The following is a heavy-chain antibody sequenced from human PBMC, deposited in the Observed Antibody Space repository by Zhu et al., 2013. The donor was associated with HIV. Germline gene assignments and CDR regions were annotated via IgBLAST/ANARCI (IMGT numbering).Heavy chain of an antibody. CDR3: ARAMRSGLLWFRELDGYYFDY. J-gene: IGHJ4*02. V-gene: IGHV1-69*01. CDR2: IIPIFGTA. CDR1: GGTFSSYA. Sequence: VQLVQSGAEVKKPGSSVKVSCKASGGTFSSYAISWVRQAPGQGLEWMGGIIPIFGTANYAQKFQGRVTITADESTSTAYMELSSLRSEDTAVYYCARAMRSGLLWFRELDGYYFDYWGQGTLVTVSS. D-gene: IGHD3-10*01.